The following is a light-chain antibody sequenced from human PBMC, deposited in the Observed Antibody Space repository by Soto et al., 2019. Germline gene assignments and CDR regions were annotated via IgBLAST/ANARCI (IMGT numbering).Light chain of an antibody. Sequence: EIVLTQSPGTLSLSPGERATLSCRASQSVSSSYLAWYQQKPGQAPRLLIYGASSRATGIPDRFSGSGSGTDFTLTISRLEPKVFAVYYCKQYESSPPYSFGQGTKLEIK. CDR3: KQYESSPPYS. CDR2: GAS. V-gene: IGKV3-20*01. J-gene: IGKJ2*01. CDR1: QSVSSSY.